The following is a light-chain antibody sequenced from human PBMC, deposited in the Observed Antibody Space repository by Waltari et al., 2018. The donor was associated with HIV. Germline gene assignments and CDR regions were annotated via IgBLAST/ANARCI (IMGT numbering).Light chain of an antibody. V-gene: IGKV3-11*01. CDR2: DAS. CDR1: QSVSRN. CDR3: QQRRFWPPLT. J-gene: IGKJ3*01. Sequence: EIVLTQSPATLSLSPGERATLSCRASQSVSRNLAWFQQKPGQAPRLLIYDASNRATGIPARFSGSGSGTDFTLTISSLEPEDFAVYYCQQRRFWPPLTFGPGTRVDIK.